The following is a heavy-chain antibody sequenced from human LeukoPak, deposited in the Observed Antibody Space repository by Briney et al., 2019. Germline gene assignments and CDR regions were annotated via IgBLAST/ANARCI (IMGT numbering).Heavy chain of an antibody. CDR3: AKALGGYYYYYGMDV. CDR1: GFTFSSYG. Sequence: PGGSLRLSCAASGFTFSSYGMHWVRQAPGKGLEWVAVIWYDGSNKYYADSVKGRFTISRDTSKSTLYLQMNSLRAEDTAVYYCAKALGGYYYYYGMDVWGQGTTVTVSS. J-gene: IGHJ6*02. V-gene: IGHV3-33*06. CDR2: IWYDGSNK.